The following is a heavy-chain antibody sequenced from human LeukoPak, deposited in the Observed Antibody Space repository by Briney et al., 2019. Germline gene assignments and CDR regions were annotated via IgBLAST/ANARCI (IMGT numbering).Heavy chain of an antibody. Sequence: GGSLRLSCAASGFTFSSYATSWVRQAPGKGLEWVSAISGSGGSTYYADSVKGRFTISRDNSKNTLYLQMNSLRAEDTAVYYCAKRELYYHDAFDIWGQGTMVTVSS. CDR1: GFTFSSYA. CDR2: ISGSGGST. V-gene: IGHV3-23*01. J-gene: IGHJ3*02. D-gene: IGHD1-26*01. CDR3: AKRELYYHDAFDI.